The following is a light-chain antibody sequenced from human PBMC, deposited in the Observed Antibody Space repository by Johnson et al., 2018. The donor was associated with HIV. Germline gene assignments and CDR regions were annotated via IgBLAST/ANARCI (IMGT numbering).Light chain of an antibody. CDR1: DSNIGNNY. V-gene: IGLV1-51*02. CDR2: ENS. CDR3: GIWHSSLSAGGV. J-gene: IGLJ1*01. Sequence: QSVLTQSPSVSAAPGQWVTISCSGSDSNIGNNYVSWYQHLPGTAPKLLIYENSFRPSGIPDRFSGSKSATSATLGITGLQPGDEADYYCGIWHSSLSAGGVFGPGTKVTVL.